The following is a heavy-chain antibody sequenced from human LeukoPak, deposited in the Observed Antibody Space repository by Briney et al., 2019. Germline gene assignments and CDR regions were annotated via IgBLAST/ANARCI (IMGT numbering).Heavy chain of an antibody. V-gene: IGHV3-23*01. CDR3: AKALGVYYYYYYMDV. CDR2: ISGSGGST. Sequence: SGGSLRLSCAASGFTFSSYAMTWVRQAPGKGLEWVSAISGSGGSTYYADSVKGRFTISRDNSKNTLFLQMNSLRAEDTAVYYCAKALGVYYYYYYMDVWGKGTTVTVSS. J-gene: IGHJ6*03. CDR1: GFTFSSYA.